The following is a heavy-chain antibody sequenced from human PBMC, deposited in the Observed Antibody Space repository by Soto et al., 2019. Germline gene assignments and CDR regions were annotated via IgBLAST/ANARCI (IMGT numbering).Heavy chain of an antibody. CDR3: ASPVVQDSFDI. CDR2: ISGSGGST. Sequence: EVQLLESGGGLVQPGGSLRLSCAASGFTFSSYAMSWVRQAPGKGLEWVSAISGSGGSTYYADSVKGRFTISRDNSKNTLYQHMNILRAEDTDVYYCASPVVQDSFDIWGQGTMVTVSS. D-gene: IGHD2-15*01. J-gene: IGHJ3*02. V-gene: IGHV3-23*01. CDR1: GFTFSSYA.